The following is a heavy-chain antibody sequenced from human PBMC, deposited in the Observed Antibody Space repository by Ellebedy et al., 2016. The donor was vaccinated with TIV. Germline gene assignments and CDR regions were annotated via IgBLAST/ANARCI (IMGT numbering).Heavy chain of an antibody. D-gene: IGHD5-12*01. CDR3: ARGYSGYDLRFDY. CDR2: IYYSGST. J-gene: IGHJ4*02. Sequence: MPSETLSLTCTVSGGSISSYYWSWIRQPPGKGLEWIGYIYYSGSTNYNPSLKSRVTISLDTSKNQFSLKLSSVTAADTAVYYCARGYSGYDLRFDYWGQGTLVTVSS. V-gene: IGHV4-59*01. CDR1: GGSISSYY.